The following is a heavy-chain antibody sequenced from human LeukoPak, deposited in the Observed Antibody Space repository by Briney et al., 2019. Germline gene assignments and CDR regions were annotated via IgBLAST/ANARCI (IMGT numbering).Heavy chain of an antibody. V-gene: IGHV3-53*05. D-gene: IGHD2-15*01. CDR1: GFTVSSNY. Sequence: PGGSLRLSCAASGFTVSSNYMSWVRQAPGKGLELVSVIYSGGSTYYADSVKGRFTISRDNSKNTLYLQMNSLRAEDTAVYYCARDYCSHGSCYFDYWGQGTLVTVSS. J-gene: IGHJ4*02. CDR2: IYSGGST. CDR3: ARDYCSHGSCYFDY.